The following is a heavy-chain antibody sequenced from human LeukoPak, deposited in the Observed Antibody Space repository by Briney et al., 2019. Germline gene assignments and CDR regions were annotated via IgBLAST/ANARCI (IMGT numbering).Heavy chain of an antibody. CDR3: AKSSDYDILTGHLDY. V-gene: IGHV3-23*01. J-gene: IGHJ4*02. Sequence: GGSLRLSCAASGFTFSTYALSWVRQAPGKGLGWVSGIRSSGGTTFYADFVKGRFTISRDNSKSTLFLRMNSLRAEDTAIYYCAKSSDYDILTGHLDYWGQGTLVTVSS. D-gene: IGHD3-9*01. CDR2: IRSSGGTT. CDR1: GFTFSTYA.